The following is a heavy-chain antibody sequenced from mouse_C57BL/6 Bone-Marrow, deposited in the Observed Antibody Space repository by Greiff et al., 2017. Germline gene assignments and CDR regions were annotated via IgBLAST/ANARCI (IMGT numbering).Heavy chain of an antibody. J-gene: IGHJ2*01. CDR1: GYTFTNYW. Sequence: QVQLQQSGAELVRPGTSVKMSCKASGYTFTNYWIGWAKQRPGHGLEWIGDIYPGGGYTNYNEKFKGKATLTADKSSSTAYMQFSSLTSEDSAIYYCARERYGNLDYWGQSTTLTVSS. CDR3: ARERYGNLDY. D-gene: IGHD2-10*02. V-gene: IGHV1-63*01. CDR2: IYPGGGYT.